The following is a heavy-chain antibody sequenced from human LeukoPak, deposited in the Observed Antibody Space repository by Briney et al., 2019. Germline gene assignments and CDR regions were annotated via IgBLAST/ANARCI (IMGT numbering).Heavy chain of an antibody. D-gene: IGHD3-10*01. Sequence: SETLSLTCAIYDASFSGYYWSWIRRPPGKGLEWIGEIHPSGSPSYNPSLESRTIISVDASKNQFSLILNSVTAADTALYFCSRGGDASKAGKYWGQGALVTVSS. J-gene: IGHJ4*02. CDR2: IHPSGSP. CDR1: DASFSGYY. CDR3: SRGGDASKAGKY. V-gene: IGHV4-34*01.